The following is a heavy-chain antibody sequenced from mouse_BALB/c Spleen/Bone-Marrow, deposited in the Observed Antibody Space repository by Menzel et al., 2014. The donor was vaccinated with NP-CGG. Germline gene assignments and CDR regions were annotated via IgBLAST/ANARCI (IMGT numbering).Heavy chain of an antibody. Sequence: EVQVVESGGGLVQPGGSLRLSCATSGFTFTDNYMTWVRQPPGKALEWLGFIRNKANGYTTEYSASVKGRFTISGDNSQSILYLQMNTLRAEDSATYYCARDSDWFAYWGQGTLVTVSA. CDR3: ARDSDWFAY. V-gene: IGHV7-3*02. J-gene: IGHJ3*01. CDR2: IRNKANGYTT. CDR1: GFTFTDNY.